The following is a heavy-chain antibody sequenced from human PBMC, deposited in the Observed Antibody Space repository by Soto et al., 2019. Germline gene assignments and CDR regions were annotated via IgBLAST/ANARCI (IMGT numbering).Heavy chain of an antibody. Sequence: GGSLRLSCAASGFTFSSYAMSWVRQAPGKGLEWVSAISGSGGSTYYADSVKGRFTISRDNSKNTLYRQMNSLRAEDTAVYYCAKDILPFCSSTSCYSLSIGYYYYGMDVWGQGTTVTVFS. CDR2: ISGSGGST. CDR1: GFTFSSYA. CDR3: AKDILPFCSSTSCYSLSIGYYYYGMDV. D-gene: IGHD2-2*01. V-gene: IGHV3-23*01. J-gene: IGHJ6*02.